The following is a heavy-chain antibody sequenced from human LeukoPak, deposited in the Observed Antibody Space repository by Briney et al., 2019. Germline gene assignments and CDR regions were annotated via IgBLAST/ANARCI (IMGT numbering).Heavy chain of an antibody. CDR3: AKDSDSSGYYPFDY. Sequence: GGSLRLSCAASGFTFAGYAMSWVRQAPGKGLEWVSTISGSGGSTYYADSVKGRFTISRDNSKNTLYLQMNSLRVEDTAVYYCAKDSDSSGYYPFDYWGQGTLVTVSS. V-gene: IGHV3-23*01. D-gene: IGHD3-22*01. CDR2: ISGSGGST. J-gene: IGHJ4*02. CDR1: GFTFAGYA.